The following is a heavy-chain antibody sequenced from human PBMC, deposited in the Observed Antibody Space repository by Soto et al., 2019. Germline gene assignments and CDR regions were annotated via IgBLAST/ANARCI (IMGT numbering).Heavy chain of an antibody. CDR1: GGTFSSYA. J-gene: IGHJ4*02. CDR2: IIPIFGTA. D-gene: IGHD5-18*01. CDR3: ARDRRWSGYSYGRSFDY. V-gene: IGHV1-69*01. Sequence: QVQLVQSGAEVKKPGSSVKVSCKASGGTFSSYAISWVRQAPGQGLEWMGGIIPIFGTANYAQKFQGRVTITADESTSKDYMERSSLRSEDTAVYYCARDRRWSGYSYGRSFDYWGQGTLVTVSS.